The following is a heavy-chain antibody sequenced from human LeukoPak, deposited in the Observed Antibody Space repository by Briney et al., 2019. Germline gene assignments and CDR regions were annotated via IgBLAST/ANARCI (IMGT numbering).Heavy chain of an antibody. Sequence: PSETLSLTCSVSGGSITSYYWSWIRQPPGKGLEWIGYIYYSGSTTYNPSLKSRVTISVDTSKNQFSLKLSSVTAADTAVYYCARDAYYNHWGMDVWGQGTTVTVSS. CDR1: GGSITSYY. J-gene: IGHJ6*02. CDR2: IYYSGST. V-gene: IGHV4-59*01. CDR3: ARDAYYNHWGMDV. D-gene: IGHD3-10*01.